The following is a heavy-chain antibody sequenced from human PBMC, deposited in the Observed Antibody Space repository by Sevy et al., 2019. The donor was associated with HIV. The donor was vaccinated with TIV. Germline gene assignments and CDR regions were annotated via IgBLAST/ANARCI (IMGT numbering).Heavy chain of an antibody. Sequence: GGSLRLSCAASGLTFSTYAMHWVRQAPGKGLEWVAVISYDGSSRYYADSVKGGFTISRDNSKNTLYLQMNSLRAEDTAAYYCAEDAGYDICWYPGYWGQGTLVTVSS. J-gene: IGHJ4*02. CDR1: GLTFSTYA. CDR2: ISYDGSSR. V-gene: IGHV3-30*18. D-gene: IGHD6-19*01. CDR3: AEDAGYDICWYPGY.